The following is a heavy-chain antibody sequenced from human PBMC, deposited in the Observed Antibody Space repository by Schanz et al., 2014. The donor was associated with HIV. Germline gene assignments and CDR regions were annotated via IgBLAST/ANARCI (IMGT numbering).Heavy chain of an antibody. Sequence: QVQLVQSGAEVKKPGASVKVSCKASGYTFTIYDINWVRQATGQGLAWMGWISPSNGDTKYTHWLQGRVTMTTDTSTNTAYMELRSLKSDDTAVYYCARGEDWPGGASDHWGQGTLVIVS. V-gene: IGHV1-18*01. J-gene: IGHJ5*02. CDR1: GYTFTIYD. CDR3: ARGEDWPGGASDH. CDR2: ISPSNGDT. D-gene: IGHD1-26*01.